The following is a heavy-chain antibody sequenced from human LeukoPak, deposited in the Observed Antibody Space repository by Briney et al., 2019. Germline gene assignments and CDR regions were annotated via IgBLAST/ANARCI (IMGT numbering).Heavy chain of an antibody. D-gene: IGHD6-19*01. CDR3: ARAPGSSGWAPFDY. V-gene: IGHV1-69*04. CDR2: IIPILGIA. Sequence: GASVKVSCKASGGTFSSYAISWVRQAPGQGLEWMGRIIPILGIANYAQRFQGRVTITADKSTSTAYMELSSLRSEDTAVYYCARAPGSSGWAPFDYWGQGTLVTVSS. J-gene: IGHJ4*02. CDR1: GGTFSSYA.